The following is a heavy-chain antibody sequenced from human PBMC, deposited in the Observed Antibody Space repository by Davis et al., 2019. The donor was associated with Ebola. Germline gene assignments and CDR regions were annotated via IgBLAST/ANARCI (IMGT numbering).Heavy chain of an antibody. V-gene: IGHV4-4*02. Sequence: MPSETLSLTCAVSGVSISSSNRWSWVRQPPGKGLEWIGEIYHSGSTNYNPSLKSRVTISVDTSKNQLSLKLSSVTAANTAVYYCARGGWPGYFDYWGQGTLVTVSS. J-gene: IGHJ4*02. CDR1: GVSISSSNR. CDR2: IYHSGST. CDR3: ARGGWPGYFDY. D-gene: IGHD2-15*01.